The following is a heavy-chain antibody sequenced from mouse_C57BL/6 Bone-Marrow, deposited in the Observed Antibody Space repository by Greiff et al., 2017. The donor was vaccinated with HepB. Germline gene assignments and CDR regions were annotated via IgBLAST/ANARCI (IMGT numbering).Heavy chain of an antibody. CDR1: GYSFTGYY. D-gene: IGHD3-2*02. J-gene: IGHJ3*01. V-gene: IGHV1-42*01. CDR2: INPSTGGT. Sequence: EVKLQESGPELVKPGASVQISCKASGYSFTGYYMNWVKQSPEKSLEWIGEINPSTGGTTYNQKFKAKATLTVDKSSSTAYMQLKSLKSEDSSVYYCASSGKAQATSSAGWGQGTPASDSA. CDR3: ASSGKAQATSSAG.